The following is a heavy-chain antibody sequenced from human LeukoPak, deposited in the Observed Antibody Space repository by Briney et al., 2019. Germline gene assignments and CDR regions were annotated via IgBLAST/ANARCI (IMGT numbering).Heavy chain of an antibody. CDR1: GFTFSSYS. D-gene: IGHD1-1*01. J-gene: IGHJ4*02. CDR3: ARDGLEPPDFDY. V-gene: IGHV3-21*01. Sequence: GGSLRLSCAAPGFTFSSYSMNWVRQAPGKGLEWVSSISSSSSYIYYADSVKGRFTISGDNAKNSLYLQMNSLRAEDTAVYYCARDGLEPPDFDYWGQGTLVTVSS. CDR2: ISSSSSYI.